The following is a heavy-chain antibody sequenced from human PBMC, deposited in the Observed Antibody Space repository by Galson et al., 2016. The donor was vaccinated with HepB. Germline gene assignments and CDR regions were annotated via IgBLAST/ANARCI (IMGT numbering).Heavy chain of an antibody. CDR1: GFTVSNNY. D-gene: IGHD4-17*01. V-gene: IGHV3-66*02. CDR2: IYSGGTT. Sequence: LRLSCAASGFTVSNNYMTWVRQAPGKGLEYVSVIYSGGTTYYADSVKGRFTISRDNSKNTLFLQMNTLRAEDTAVYYCARGVCGDHGWFDYWGQGTLVTVSS. CDR3: ARGVCGDHGWFDY. J-gene: IGHJ4*02.